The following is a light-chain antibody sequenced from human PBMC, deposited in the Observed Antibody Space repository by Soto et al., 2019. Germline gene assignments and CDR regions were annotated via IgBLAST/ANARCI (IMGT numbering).Light chain of an antibody. CDR3: SSYSSSSTLFV. V-gene: IGLV2-14*01. CDR1: SSDVGAYKY. Sequence: QTVLTQPASVSGSPGQSITISCTGTSSDVGAYKYVSWYQQHPGKAPKVMIYEVSNRPSGVSNRFSGSKSGNTASLTISRLQAEDEADYFYSSYSSSSTLFVFGTGTKVTV. CDR2: EVS. J-gene: IGLJ1*01.